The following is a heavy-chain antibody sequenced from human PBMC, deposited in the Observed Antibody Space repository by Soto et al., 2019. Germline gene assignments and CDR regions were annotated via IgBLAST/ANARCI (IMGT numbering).Heavy chain of an antibody. V-gene: IGHV1-46*01. Sequence: ASVKVSCKASGYTFTSYYMHWVRQAPGQGLEWMGIINPSGGSTSYAQKFQGRVTMTRDTSTSTVYMELSSLRSEDTAVYYCASLRWITMVRGAPQGNYYYGMDVWGQGTTVTVSS. CDR3: ASLRWITMVRGAPQGNYYYGMDV. CDR1: GYTFTSYY. CDR2: INPSGGST. J-gene: IGHJ6*02. D-gene: IGHD3-10*01.